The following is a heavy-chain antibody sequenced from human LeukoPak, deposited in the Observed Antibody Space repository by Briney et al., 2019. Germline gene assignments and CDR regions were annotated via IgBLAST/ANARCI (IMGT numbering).Heavy chain of an antibody. CDR1: GGSISSYY. J-gene: IGHJ4*02. CDR2: IYTSGST. Sequence: SETLSLTCTVSGGSISSYYWSWIRQPAGKGLEWIGRIYTSGSTNYNPSLKSRVTMSVDTSKNQFSLKLSSVTAADTAVYYCARVVSSWRDGNYYFDYWGQGTLVTVSS. D-gene: IGHD6-13*01. CDR3: ARVVSSWRDGNYYFDY. V-gene: IGHV4-4*07.